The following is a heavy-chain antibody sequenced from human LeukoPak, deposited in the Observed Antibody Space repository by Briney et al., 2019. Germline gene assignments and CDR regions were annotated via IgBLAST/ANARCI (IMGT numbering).Heavy chain of an antibody. CDR2: ISSSGSTI. J-gene: IGHJ4*02. CDR1: GFTFSDFY. V-gene: IGHV3-11*01. CDR3: ARRRYNWNAIDY. Sequence: GGSLRLSCAASGFTFSDFYMSWIRQDPGKGLEWVSYISSSGSTIYYADSVKGRFTISRDNAKNSLYLQMNSLRAEDTAVYYCARRRYNWNAIDYWGQGTLVTVSS. D-gene: IGHD1-20*01.